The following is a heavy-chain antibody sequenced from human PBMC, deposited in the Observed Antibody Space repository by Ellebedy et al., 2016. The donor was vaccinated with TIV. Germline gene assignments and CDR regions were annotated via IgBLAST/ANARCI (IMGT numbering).Heavy chain of an antibody. J-gene: IGHJ4*02. CDR1: GFTFSSYG. CDR3: AKVGPVQVVPAYFDY. CDR2: IWYDGSNK. V-gene: IGHV3-30*02. Sequence: GESLKISXAASGFTFSSYGMHWVRQAPGKGLEWVAVIWYDGSNKYYADSVKGRFTISRDNSKNTLYLQMNSLRAEDTAVYYCAKVGPVQVVPAYFDYWGQGTLVTVSS. D-gene: IGHD2-2*01.